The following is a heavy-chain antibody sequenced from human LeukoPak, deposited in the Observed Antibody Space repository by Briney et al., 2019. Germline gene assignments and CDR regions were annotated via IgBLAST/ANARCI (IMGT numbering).Heavy chain of an antibody. CDR2: ISGSGGTT. V-gene: IGHV3-23*01. CDR1: GFTFSSYA. J-gene: IGHJ4*02. CDR3: AKDDGSAPFDY. D-gene: IGHD3-10*01. Sequence: HPGGSLRLSCAASGFTFSSYAMSWVRQAPEKGLEWVSSISGSGGTTYYADSVKGRFTISRDNSKNTLYLQMNSLRAEDTAVYYCAKDDGSAPFDYWGQGTLVTVSS.